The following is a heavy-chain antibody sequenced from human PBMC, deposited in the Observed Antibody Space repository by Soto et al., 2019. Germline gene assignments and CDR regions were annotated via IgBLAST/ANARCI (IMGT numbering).Heavy chain of an antibody. V-gene: IGHV3-64*01. Sequence: EVQLVESGGGLVQPGGSPRLSCAASGFTFSSYAMHWVRQAPGKGLEYVSAISSNGGSTYYANSVKGRFTISRDNSKNTLYLQMGSLRAEDMAVYYCATNYGDYYYYGMDVWGQGTTVTVSS. CDR2: ISSNGGST. CDR1: GFTFSSYA. D-gene: IGHD4-17*01. J-gene: IGHJ6*02. CDR3: ATNYGDYYYYGMDV.